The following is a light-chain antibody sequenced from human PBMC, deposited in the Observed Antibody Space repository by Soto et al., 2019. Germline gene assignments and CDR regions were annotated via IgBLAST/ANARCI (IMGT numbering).Light chain of an antibody. CDR1: SSDVGGYNY. J-gene: IGLJ1*01. CDR3: CSYAGSYTSYV. V-gene: IGLV2-11*01. CDR2: DVS. Sequence: QSALTQPRSVSGSPGQSVTISCTGTSSDVGGYNYVSWYQQHPGKAPKLMIYDVSKRPSGVPDRFSGSKSGNTASLTISGLQAEDEAGYYCCSYAGSYTSYVFGTGTKLTVL.